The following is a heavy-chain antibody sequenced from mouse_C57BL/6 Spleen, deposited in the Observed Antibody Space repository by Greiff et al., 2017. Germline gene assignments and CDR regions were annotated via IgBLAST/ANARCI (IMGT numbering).Heavy chain of an antibody. Sequence: QVQLQQPGAELVRPGSSVKLSCKASGYTFTSYWMHWVKQRPIQGLEWIGNIDPSDSEPHYNQKFKDKATLTVDKSSSTAYMQLSSLTSENSAVYCCARSAYSNYFDYWGQGTTLTVSS. CDR3: ARSAYSNYFDY. V-gene: IGHV1-52*01. CDR1: GYTFTSYW. CDR2: IDPSDSEP. J-gene: IGHJ2*01. D-gene: IGHD2-5*01.